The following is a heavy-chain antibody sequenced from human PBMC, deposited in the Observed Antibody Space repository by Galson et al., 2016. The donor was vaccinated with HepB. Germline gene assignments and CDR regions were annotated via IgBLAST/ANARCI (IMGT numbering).Heavy chain of an antibody. J-gene: IGHJ6*02. CDR1: DGSLSNYY. CDR2: IYYSGST. Sequence: SETLSLTCSVSDGSLSNYYWSWLRQPPGKGLEWIGYIYYSGSTKYNPSLKSRVTISIDTSKNQFSLKVRSVTAADTAGYYCARDMNYYDSSDYFGYGMDVWGQWTTVTVSS. D-gene: IGHD3-22*01. CDR3: ARDMNYYDSSDYFGYGMDV. V-gene: IGHV4-59*01.